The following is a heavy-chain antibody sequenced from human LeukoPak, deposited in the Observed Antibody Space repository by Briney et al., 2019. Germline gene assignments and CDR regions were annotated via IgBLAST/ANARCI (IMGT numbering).Heavy chain of an antibody. CDR1: GYTFTSYG. D-gene: IGHD3-10*01. CDR3: ARVPMTSGGY. Sequence: GSVKVSCKASGYTFTSYGISWVRQAPGQGLEWMGWLSANDGNTNSAQKFQGRVTMTRNTSISTAYMELSSLRSDDTAVYYCARVPMTSGGYWGQGTLVTVSS. CDR2: LSANDGNT. J-gene: IGHJ4*02. V-gene: IGHV1-18*01.